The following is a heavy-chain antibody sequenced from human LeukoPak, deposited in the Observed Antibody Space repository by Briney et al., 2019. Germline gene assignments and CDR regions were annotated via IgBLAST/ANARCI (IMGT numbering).Heavy chain of an antibody. Sequence: GQSLTLSCAASGCTFSGYSMHWVRQAPGKGLEWVSYISSSSSTIYYADSVQGRFTISRDNAKNSLYLQMNSLRDDDTAVYYCARDYHWGRDYWGRDTRVTVSS. CDR3: ARDYHWGRDY. D-gene: IGHD7-27*01. CDR1: GCTFSGYS. CDR2: ISSSSSTI. J-gene: IGHJ4*02. V-gene: IGHV3-48*02.